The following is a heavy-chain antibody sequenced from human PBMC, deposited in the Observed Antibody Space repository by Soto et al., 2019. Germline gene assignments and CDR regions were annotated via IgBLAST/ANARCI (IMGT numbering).Heavy chain of an antibody. J-gene: IGHJ3*02. D-gene: IGHD6-6*01. Sequence: GGSLRLSCAASGFTFSSYGMHWVRQAPGKGLEWVAVISYDGSNKYYADSVKGRFTISRDNSKNTLYLQMNSLRAEDTAEYSSAKGAWDSSSSMSAFDIWGQGTMVTVSS. CDR2: ISYDGSNK. V-gene: IGHV3-30*18. CDR3: AKGAWDSSSSMSAFDI. CDR1: GFTFSSYG.